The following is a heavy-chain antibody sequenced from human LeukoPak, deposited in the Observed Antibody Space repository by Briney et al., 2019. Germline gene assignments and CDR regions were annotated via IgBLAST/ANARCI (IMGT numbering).Heavy chain of an antibody. Sequence: PGGSLRLSCAASGFTFSGYEMSWVPQAPGQGLEWVSYISSSGSTIYYEDSVKGRFTISRDNAESSLFLQMNSLKAEDTAVYYCARGLRNGGSLSFDHWGQGTLVTVSS. V-gene: IGHV3-48*03. CDR1: GFTFSGYE. J-gene: IGHJ4*02. D-gene: IGHD3-10*01. CDR2: ISSSGSTI. CDR3: ARGLRNGGSLSFDH.